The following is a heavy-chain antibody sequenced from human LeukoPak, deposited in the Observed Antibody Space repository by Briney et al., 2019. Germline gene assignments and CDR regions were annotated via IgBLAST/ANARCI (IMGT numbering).Heavy chain of an antibody. CDR1: GFTFSSYA. CDR2: ISGSGGST. Sequence: PGGSLRLSCAASGFTFSSYAMSWVRQAPGKGLDWVSAISGSGGSTYYSDSVKGRFTISRDNSKNTLYLQMNSLRAEDTAVYYCAKGYDFWSGYQFFEYWGQGTLVTVSS. V-gene: IGHV3-23*01. CDR3: AKGYDFWSGYQFFEY. J-gene: IGHJ4*02. D-gene: IGHD3-3*01.